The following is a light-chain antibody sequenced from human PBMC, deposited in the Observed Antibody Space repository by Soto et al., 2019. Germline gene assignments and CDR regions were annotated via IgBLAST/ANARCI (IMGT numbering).Light chain of an antibody. Sequence: EIVLTQSPATLSLSPRERATLSSRASPSVTNYLAWYQQKPGQAPRLVIYGAFNRATGIPARFSGSGSGTDFTLTNSSLEPEDFAVYYCQQRKIWPPVTFGQGTRLEI. V-gene: IGKV3-11*01. CDR2: GAF. CDR1: PSVTNY. J-gene: IGKJ5*01. CDR3: QQRKIWPPVT.